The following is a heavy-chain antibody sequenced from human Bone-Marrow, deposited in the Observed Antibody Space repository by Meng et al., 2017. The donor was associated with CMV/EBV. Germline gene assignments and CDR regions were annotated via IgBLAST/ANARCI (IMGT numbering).Heavy chain of an antibody. D-gene: IGHD3-3*01. CDR2: VTWAGGST. CDR3: VKGYYDFWSGYQPARAYGLDV. V-gene: IGHV3-43*01. CDR1: GFTFDDYT. J-gene: IGHJ6*02. Sequence: GGSLRLSCAASGFTFDDYTMHWVRQTPGKGLEWVSLVTWAGGSTDYADSVKGRFTISRDNSKNSLYLQMNSLRTEDTALYYCVKGYYDFWSGYQPARAYGLDVWGQGTTVTVSS.